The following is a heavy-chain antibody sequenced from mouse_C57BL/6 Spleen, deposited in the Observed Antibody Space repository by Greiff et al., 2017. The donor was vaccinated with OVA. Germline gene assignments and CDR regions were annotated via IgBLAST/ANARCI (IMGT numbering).Heavy chain of an antibody. Sequence: QVQLKESGPGLVAPSQSLSITCTVSGFSLISYGVDWVRQSPGKGLEWLGVIWGVGSTNYNSALKSRLSISKDNSKSQVFLKMNSLQTDDTAMYYCARSTMVTTAYYYAMDYWGQGTSVTVSS. V-gene: IGHV2-6*01. CDR3: ARSTMVTTAYYYAMDY. D-gene: IGHD2-2*01. CDR1: GFSLISYG. J-gene: IGHJ4*01. CDR2: IWGVGST.